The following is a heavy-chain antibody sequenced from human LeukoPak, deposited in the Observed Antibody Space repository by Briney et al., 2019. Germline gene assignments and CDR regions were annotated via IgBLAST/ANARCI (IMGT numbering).Heavy chain of an antibody. Sequence: ASVKVSCKASGYTFTSYGISWVRQAPGQGLEWMGWISAYNGNTNYAQKLQGRVTMTTDTSTSTAYMELRSLRSDDTAVYYCARDPRYKGYCSGGSCYNWFDPWGQGTLVTVSS. J-gene: IGHJ5*02. CDR3: ARDPRYKGYCSGGSCYNWFDP. V-gene: IGHV1-18*01. D-gene: IGHD2-15*01. CDR2: ISAYNGNT. CDR1: GYTFTSYG.